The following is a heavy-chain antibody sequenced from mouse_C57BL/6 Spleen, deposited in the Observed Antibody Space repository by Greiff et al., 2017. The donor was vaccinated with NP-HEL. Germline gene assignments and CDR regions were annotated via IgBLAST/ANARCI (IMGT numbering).Heavy chain of an antibody. J-gene: IGHJ2*01. CDR2: IDPISGGT. CDR1: GYTFTSYW. Sequence: VQLQQPGAELVKPGASVKLSCKASGYTFTSYWMHWVKQRPGRGLEWIGRIDPISGGTKYNEKFKSKATLTVDKPSSTAYMQLSSLTSEDSAVYYCRAYDYDGFDYWGQGTTLTVSS. CDR3: RAYDYDGFDY. D-gene: IGHD2-4*01. V-gene: IGHV1-72*01.